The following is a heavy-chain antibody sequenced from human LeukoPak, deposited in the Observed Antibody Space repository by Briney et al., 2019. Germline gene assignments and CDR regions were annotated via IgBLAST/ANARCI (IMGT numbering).Heavy chain of an antibody. Sequence: SVGSLRLSCAASGFTFSSYSMNWVRQAPGKGLEWVSYISSSSSTIYYADSVKGRFTISRDNAKNSLYLQMNSLRAEDTAVYYCARVIDSSSSGEDYWGQGTLVTVSS. CDR3: ARVIDSSSSGEDY. J-gene: IGHJ4*02. CDR2: ISSSSSTI. V-gene: IGHV3-48*01. CDR1: GFTFSSYS. D-gene: IGHD6-6*01.